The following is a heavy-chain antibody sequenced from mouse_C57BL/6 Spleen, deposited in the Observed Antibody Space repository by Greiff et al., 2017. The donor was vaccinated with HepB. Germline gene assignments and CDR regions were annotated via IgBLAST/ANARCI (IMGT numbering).Heavy chain of an antibody. J-gene: IGHJ1*03. D-gene: IGHD2-1*01. Sequence: VQLQQSGAELVRPGASVKLSCTASGFNIKDDYMHWVKQRPEQGLEWIGWIDPENGDTKYASKFQGKATITADTSSNTAYLQLSSLTSEDTAVYYCTYYGPSWYFDVWGTGTTVTVSS. CDR3: TYYGPSWYFDV. CDR1: GFNIKDDY. V-gene: IGHV14-4*01. CDR2: IDPENGDT.